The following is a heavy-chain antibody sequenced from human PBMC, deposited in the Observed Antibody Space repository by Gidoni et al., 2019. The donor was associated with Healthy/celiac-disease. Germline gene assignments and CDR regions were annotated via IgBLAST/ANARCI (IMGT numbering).Heavy chain of an antibody. V-gene: IGHV3-7*01. D-gene: IGHD6-6*01. CDR1: GFTFSSCW. CDR3: ARDLGWYSSSSDFDY. J-gene: IGHJ4*02. CDR2: ITHDGCEK. Sequence: EVQLVESGGGMGQPGGSLRLSCAATGFTFSSCWLSLVRQAPGKGLEWVANITHDGCEKYYVDSVKVRFTISRDNATNSLYLQMNSLRAEDTAVYYCARDLGWYSSSSDFDYWGQGTLVTVSS.